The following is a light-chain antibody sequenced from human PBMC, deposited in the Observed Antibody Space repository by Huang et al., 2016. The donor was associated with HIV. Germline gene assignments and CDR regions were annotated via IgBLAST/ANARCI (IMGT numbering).Light chain of an antibody. CDR1: QAIGTY. Sequence: IQLTQSPTSLSASVGDSVTIACRASQAIGTYLNWFQQKPGRAPKLLISGLSSLHTGIPSRFFGSGSGTDFSLTIRGLQFDDFATYFGQQSYSALITFGQGTRLEMK. CDR3: QQSYSALIT. CDR2: GLS. V-gene: IGKV1-39*01. J-gene: IGKJ5*01.